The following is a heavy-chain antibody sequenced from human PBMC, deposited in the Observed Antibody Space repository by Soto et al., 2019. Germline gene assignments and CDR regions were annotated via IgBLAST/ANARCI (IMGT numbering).Heavy chain of an antibody. CDR2: ISYDGSNK. D-gene: IGHD2-21*02. J-gene: IGHJ4*02. Sequence: GGSLRLSCAASGFTFSSYGMHWVRQAPGKGLEWVAVISYDGSNKYYADSVKGRFTISRDNSKNTLYLQMNSLRAEDTAVYYCAKDLSHIVVVTNNDYWGQGTLVTVSS. CDR3: AKDLSHIVVVTNNDY. CDR1: GFTFSSYG. V-gene: IGHV3-30*18.